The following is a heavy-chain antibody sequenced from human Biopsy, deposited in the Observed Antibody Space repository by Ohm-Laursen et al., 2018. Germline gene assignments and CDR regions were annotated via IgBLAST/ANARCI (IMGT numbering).Heavy chain of an antibody. Sequence: GSLRLSCTAPGFTVSSNYMSWVRQAPGKGLEWVSFIYSGGTTYYADSVKGRFTISRDNSKNTLYLQMNSLRAEDTAVYYCARRLTTSFGMDVWGQGTTVTVSS. CDR3: ARRLTTSFGMDV. CDR2: IYSGGTT. D-gene: IGHD4/OR15-4a*01. J-gene: IGHJ6*02. V-gene: IGHV3-53*01. CDR1: GFTVSSNY.